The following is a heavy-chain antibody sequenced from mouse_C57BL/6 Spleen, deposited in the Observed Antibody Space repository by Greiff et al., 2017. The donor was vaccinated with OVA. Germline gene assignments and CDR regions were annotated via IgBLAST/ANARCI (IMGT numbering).Heavy chain of an antibody. CDR2: ISDGGSYT. CDR3: ARDGGYGNYPRNAMDY. CDR1: GFTFSSYA. J-gene: IGHJ4*01. D-gene: IGHD2-1*01. V-gene: IGHV5-4*01. Sequence: EVKVVESGGGLVKPGGSLKLSCAASGFTFSSYAMSWVRQTPEKRLEWVATISDGGSYTYYPDNVKGRFTISRDNAKNNLYLQMSHLKSEDTAMYYCARDGGYGNYPRNAMDYWGQGTSVTVSS.